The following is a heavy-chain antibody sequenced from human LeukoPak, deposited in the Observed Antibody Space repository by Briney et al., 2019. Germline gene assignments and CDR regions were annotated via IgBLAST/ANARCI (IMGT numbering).Heavy chain of an antibody. V-gene: IGHV3-7*04. D-gene: IGHD2-15*01. CDR1: GFSFSSYW. Sequence: PGGSLTLSCAASGFSFSSYWRSWVRQAPGKGLEWVANIKQGGSERYYVASVRRGFTILRDTANQSPYLQTNSLTAVDTVVYCGARGPSGGNGFSYWGLGTLVTVSS. CDR3: ARGPSGGNGFSY. J-gene: IGHJ4*02. CDR2: IKQGGSER.